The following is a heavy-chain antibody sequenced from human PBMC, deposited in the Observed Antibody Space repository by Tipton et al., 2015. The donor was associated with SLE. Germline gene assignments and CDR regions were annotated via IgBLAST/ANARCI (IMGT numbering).Heavy chain of an antibody. J-gene: IGHJ4*02. Sequence: TLSLTCAVYGGSFSGYYWSWIRQPPGKGLEWIGEINHSGSTNYNPSLKSRVTISVDTSKNQFSLKLSSVTAADTAVYYCARLGGAAAGYWGQGTLVTVSS. CDR3: ARLGGAAAGY. CDR2: INHSGST. D-gene: IGHD6-13*01. CDR1: GGSFSGYY. V-gene: IGHV4-34*01.